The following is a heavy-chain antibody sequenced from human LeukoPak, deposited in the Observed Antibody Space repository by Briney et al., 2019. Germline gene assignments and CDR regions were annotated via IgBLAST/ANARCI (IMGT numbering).Heavy chain of an antibody. CDR1: GGSISSSSYY. CDR3: ARPGYSSSPDDAFDI. D-gene: IGHD6-6*01. J-gene: IGHJ3*02. V-gene: IGHV4-39*01. Sequence: SETLSLTCTVSGGSISSSSYYWGWIRQPPGKGLEWIGSIYYSGSTYYNPPLKSRVTISVDTSKNQFSLKLSSVTAADTAVYYCARPGYSSSPDDAFDIWGQGTMVTVSS. CDR2: IYYSGST.